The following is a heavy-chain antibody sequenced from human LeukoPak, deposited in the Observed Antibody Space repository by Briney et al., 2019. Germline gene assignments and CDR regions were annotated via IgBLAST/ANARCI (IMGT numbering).Heavy chain of an antibody. V-gene: IGHV3-7*01. D-gene: IGHD6-19*01. CDR1: GFTFSSYW. CDR2: IKEDGSIQ. J-gene: IGHJ4*02. CDR3: ARDVWTGVAVSDY. Sequence: GGSLRLSCAASGFTFSSYWMAWVRQAPGKGLEWLANIKEDGSIQYYLDSVRGRFTISRDNAKTSVYLQLNSLRADDTAVYYCARDVWTGVAVSDYWGQGTLVTVSS.